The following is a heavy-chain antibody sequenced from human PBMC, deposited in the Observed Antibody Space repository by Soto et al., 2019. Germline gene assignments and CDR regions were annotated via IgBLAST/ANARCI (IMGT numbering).Heavy chain of an antibody. Sequence: ASVQVSCRAPGYTFTSDAMHWLRHAPGQRLEWMGWINAYNGNRNYAQMLQGRVNRTSNTSTSTAYTQLRRLRPADTAAYYCARDLDIVVVPAAMRGTFYYYYGMDFWGQGTTVTISS. CDR2: INAYNGNR. CDR3: ARDLDIVVVPAAMRGTFYYYYGMDF. J-gene: IGHJ6*02. D-gene: IGHD2-2*03. V-gene: IGHV1-18*01. CDR1: GYTFTSDA.